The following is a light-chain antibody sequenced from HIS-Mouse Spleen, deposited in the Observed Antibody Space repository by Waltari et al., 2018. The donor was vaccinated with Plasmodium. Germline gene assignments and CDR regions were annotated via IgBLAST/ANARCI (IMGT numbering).Light chain of an antibody. V-gene: IGLV3-25*03. CDR1: ALPKQY. CDR2: KDS. J-gene: IGLJ2*01. CDR3: QSADSSGTVV. Sequence: SYELTQPPSVSVSPGQTARITCSGDALPKQYAYRYQQKPGQAPVLVIYKDSGRPSGIPERFSGSSSGTTVTLTISGVQAEDEADYYCQSADSSGTVVFGGGTKLTVL.